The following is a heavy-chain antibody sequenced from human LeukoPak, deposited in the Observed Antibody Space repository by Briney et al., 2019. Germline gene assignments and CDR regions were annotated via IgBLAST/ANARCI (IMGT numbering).Heavy chain of an antibody. CDR3: ARAYGSGSYDWFDP. CDR1: GFTFSSYW. CDR2: IKTDGSQI. D-gene: IGHD3-10*01. J-gene: IGHJ5*02. V-gene: IGHV3-7*04. Sequence: HPGGSLRLSCVASGFTFSSYWMTWVRQAPGKGLEWVANIKTDGSQIYYVDSVKGRFTISRDNAKNSLYLQMNSLRAEDTAVYYCARAYGSGSYDWFDPWGQGTLVTVSS.